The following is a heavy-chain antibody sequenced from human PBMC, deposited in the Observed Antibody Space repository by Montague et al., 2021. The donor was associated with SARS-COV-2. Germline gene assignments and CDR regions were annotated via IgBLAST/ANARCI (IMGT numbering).Heavy chain of an antibody. CDR3: ARERLGYYDTSSYYIFDY. CDR1: GGSVSSGSYY. CDR2: IYYSGST. D-gene: IGHD3-22*01. V-gene: IGHV4-61*01. J-gene: IGHJ4*02. Sequence: SETLSLTCTVSGGSVSSGSYYWSWIRQPPGKGLEWIGYIYYSGSTNYNPSLRSRVPISVDTSKNQFSLKLSSVTAADTAVYYCARERLGYYDTSSYYIFDYWGQGTLVTVSS.